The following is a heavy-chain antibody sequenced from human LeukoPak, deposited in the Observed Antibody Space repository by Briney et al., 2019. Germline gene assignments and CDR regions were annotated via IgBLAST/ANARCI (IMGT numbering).Heavy chain of an antibody. V-gene: IGHV4-59*08. J-gene: IGHJ4*02. CDR3: ARLRYSYGLDY. CDR2: IYYSGST. CDR1: GGSISSYY. Sequence: SETLSLTCTVSGGSISSYYWSWIRQPPGKGLEWIGYIYYSGSTNYNPSLKSRVTISVDTSKNQFSLKLSSVTAADTAVYYCARLRYSYGLDYWGQGTLVTVSS. D-gene: IGHD5-18*01.